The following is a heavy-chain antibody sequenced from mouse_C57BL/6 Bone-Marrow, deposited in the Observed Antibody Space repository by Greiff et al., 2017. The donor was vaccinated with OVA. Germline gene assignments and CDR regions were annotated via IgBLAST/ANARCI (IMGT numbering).Heavy chain of an antibody. CDR2: IYPGSGNT. V-gene: IGHV1-76*01. CDR3: AMGYYYGKRGY. D-gene: IGHD1-1*01. CDR1: GYTFTDYY. Sequence: QVQLQQSGAELVRPGASVKLSCKASGYTFTDYYINWVKQRPGQGLEWIARIYPGSGNTYYNEKFKGKATLTAEKSSSTAYMQLSSLTSEDSAVYFCAMGYYYGKRGYWGQGTTLTVSS. J-gene: IGHJ2*01.